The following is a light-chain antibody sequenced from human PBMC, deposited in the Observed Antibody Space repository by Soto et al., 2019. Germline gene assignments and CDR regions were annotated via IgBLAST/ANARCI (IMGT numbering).Light chain of an antibody. CDR1: QGVNNY. Sequence: DIQLVQSPSSLSASVGDRVTITCRASQGVNNYLAWFQQKPGKAPQSLIYAASTLRTGVPSRFSGRGSGTDFILTIDSLHPEDFATYYCQHYNCYPWTFGQGTTVDVK. V-gene: IGKV1-16*01. CDR2: AAS. CDR3: QHYNCYPWT. J-gene: IGKJ1*01.